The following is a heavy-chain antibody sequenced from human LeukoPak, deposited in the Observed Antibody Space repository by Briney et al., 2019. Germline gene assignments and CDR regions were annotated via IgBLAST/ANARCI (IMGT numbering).Heavy chain of an antibody. V-gene: IGHV1-2*02. J-gene: IGHJ4*02. Sequence: ASVKVSCKASGYTFTGYYMHWVRQPPGQGLEWMGWINPNSGGTNYAQKFQGRVTMTRDTSISTAYMELSRLRSDDTAVYYCARSPLVVVILLYFDYWGQGTLVTVSS. CDR2: INPNSGGT. CDR3: ARSPLVVVILLYFDY. CDR1: GYTFTGYY. D-gene: IGHD3-22*01.